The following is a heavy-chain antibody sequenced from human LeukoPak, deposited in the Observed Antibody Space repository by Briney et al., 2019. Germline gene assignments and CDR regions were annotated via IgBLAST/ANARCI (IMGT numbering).Heavy chain of an antibody. J-gene: IGHJ4*02. V-gene: IGHV3-23*01. CDR2: IGAGGTFT. CDR1: GFTFSSYA. D-gene: IGHD3-16*01. CDR3: AKRLTYRDTWYYFGY. Sequence: PGGSLRLSCTASGFTFSSYAMNWVRQAPGKGLEWVSGIGAGGTFTYYADSVKGRFTISRDNSRNTLYLQMNSLRADDTAVYYRAKRLTYRDTWYYFGYWGQGTLVTVSS.